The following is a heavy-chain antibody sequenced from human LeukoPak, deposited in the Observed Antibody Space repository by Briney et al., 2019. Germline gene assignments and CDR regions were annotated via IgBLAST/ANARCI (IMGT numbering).Heavy chain of an antibody. V-gene: IGHV4-59*01. D-gene: IGHD6-19*01. CDR2: IYYSGTT. CDR3: ARSIHFSGWYYDY. CDR1: GGSISSYY. Sequence: SETLSLTCTVSGGSISSYYWSWIRQPPGKGLEWIGFIYYSGTTNYNPSPKSRVTISVDTSRTQLSLKLSSVTAADTAVYYCARSIHFSGWYYDYWGQGTLVTVSS. J-gene: IGHJ4*02.